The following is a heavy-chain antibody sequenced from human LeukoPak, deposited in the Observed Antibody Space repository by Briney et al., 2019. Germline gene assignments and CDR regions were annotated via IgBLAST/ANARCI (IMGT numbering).Heavy chain of an antibody. CDR2: ISSSSSTI. CDR1: GFTFSRYS. D-gene: IGHD6-13*01. Sequence: GGSLRLSCAASGFTFSRYSMNWVRQAPGKGLEWVSYISSSSSTIYYADSVKGRFTISRDNAKNSLYLQMNSLRAEDTAVYYCARVVAAAGDPNYAEYFQHWGQGTLVTVSS. J-gene: IGHJ1*01. CDR3: ARVVAAAGDPNYAEYFQH. V-gene: IGHV3-48*04.